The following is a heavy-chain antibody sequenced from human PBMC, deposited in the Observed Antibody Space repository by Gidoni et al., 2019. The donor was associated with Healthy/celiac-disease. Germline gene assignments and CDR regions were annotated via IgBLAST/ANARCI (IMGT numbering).Heavy chain of an antibody. CDR3: AHRPYDSSGYNNWFDP. Sequence: QITLKESGPTLVKPTQTLTLTCTFSGFSLSTSGVGVGWIRQPPGKALEWLALIYWNDDKRYSPSLKSRLTITKDTSKNQVVLTMTNMNPVDTATYYCAHRPYDSSGYNNWFDPWGQGTLVTVSS. V-gene: IGHV2-5*01. CDR1: GFSLSTSGVG. D-gene: IGHD3-22*01. J-gene: IGHJ5*02. CDR2: IYWNDDK.